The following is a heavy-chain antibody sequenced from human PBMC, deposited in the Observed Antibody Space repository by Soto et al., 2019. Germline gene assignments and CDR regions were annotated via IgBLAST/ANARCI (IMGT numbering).Heavy chain of an antibody. V-gene: IGHV1-69*13. D-gene: IGHD6-13*01. CDR1: GYTFSSYA. CDR2: IIPIFGTA. CDR3: ARQQTTDRDAFDI. J-gene: IGHJ3*02. Sequence: ASVKVSCKASGYTFSSYAMHWVRQAPGQRLEWMGGIIPIFGTANYAQKFQGRVTITADESTSTAYMELSSLRSEDTAVYYCARQQTTDRDAFDIWGQGTMVTVSS.